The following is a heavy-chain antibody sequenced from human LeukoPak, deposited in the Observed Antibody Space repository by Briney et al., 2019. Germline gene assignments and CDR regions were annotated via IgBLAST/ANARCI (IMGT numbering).Heavy chain of an antibody. CDR2: INTDGTVT. D-gene: IGHD4-23*01. J-gene: IGHJ1*01. V-gene: IGHV3-74*01. CDR1: GFTFSKYW. CDR3: ETKRWRAPPPTS. Sequence: GGSLRLSCAASGFTFSKYWMLWVRQAPGKGLESVSRINTDGTVTTYADSVKGRFTVSRDNADNTMFLQMNSVRDEDTAVYYCETKRWRAPPPTSGGQGTPATAPS.